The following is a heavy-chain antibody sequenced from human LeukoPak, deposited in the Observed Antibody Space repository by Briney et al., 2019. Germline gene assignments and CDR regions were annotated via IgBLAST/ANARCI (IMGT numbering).Heavy chain of an antibody. CDR3: ARDFGEFDY. Sequence: SETLSLTCTVSGGSISSYYWSWIRQPPGKGLEWIGYIYYSGSTNYNPSLKSRVTISVDTSKNQFSLKLSSVTAADAAVYYCARDFGEFDYWGQGTLVTVSS. CDR2: IYYSGST. CDR1: GGSISSYY. V-gene: IGHV4-59*01. J-gene: IGHJ4*02. D-gene: IGHD4-17*01.